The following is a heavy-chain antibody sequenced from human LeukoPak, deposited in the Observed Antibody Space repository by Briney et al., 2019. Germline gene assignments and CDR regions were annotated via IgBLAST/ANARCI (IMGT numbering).Heavy chain of an antibody. CDR1: GYTFTDYY. J-gene: IGHJ3*02. CDR3: ARELGEAGANAFDI. V-gene: IGHV1-2*02. D-gene: IGHD1-26*01. Sequence: ASVKVSCKASGYTFTDYYIHWVRQAPGQGLEWMGWINPNSGGTNYAQKFQGRVTMTRDTSISTAYMELSRLRSDDTAVYYCARELGEAGANAFDIWGQGTMVTVSS. CDR2: INPNSGGT.